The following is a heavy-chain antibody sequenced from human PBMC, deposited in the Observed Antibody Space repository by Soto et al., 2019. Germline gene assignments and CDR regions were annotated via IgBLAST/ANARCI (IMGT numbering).Heavy chain of an antibody. CDR3: ERDRRFQKWFDP. J-gene: IGHJ5*02. D-gene: IGHD3-3*01. CDR1: GYSLTSDG. V-gene: IGHV1-18*01. Sequence: ASVKGSCKAAGYSLTSDGISWVRQATGQGLEWMGWISAYNGNTNYAQKLQGRVTMTTDTSTSTAYMELRSLRSDDTAVYYCERDRRFQKWFDPWGQGTLVPVSS. CDR2: ISAYNGNT.